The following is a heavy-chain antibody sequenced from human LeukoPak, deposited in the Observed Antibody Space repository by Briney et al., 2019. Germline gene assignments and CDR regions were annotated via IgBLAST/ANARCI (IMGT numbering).Heavy chain of an antibody. Sequence: ASVKVSCKASGYTFTSHALHWVRQAPGESLEWMAWINGATGNTEYSQKFQARVTITRDTSASTAYMELSSLRSEDTAVYYCARSIIIVPNTSYYYYYMDVWGQGTTDTVSS. D-gene: IGHD2/OR15-2a*01. V-gene: IGHV1-3*01. CDR1: GYTFTSHA. CDR3: ARSIIIVPNTSYYYYYMDV. CDR2: INGATGNT. J-gene: IGHJ6*02.